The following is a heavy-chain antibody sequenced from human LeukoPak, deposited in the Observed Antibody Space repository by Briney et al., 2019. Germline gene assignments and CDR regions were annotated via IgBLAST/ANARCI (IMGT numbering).Heavy chain of an antibody. V-gene: IGHV3-48*03. CDR2: ISSSGSTI. CDR1: GFTFSSYE. J-gene: IGHJ4*02. CDR3: ARDLYSSGWYEPFDY. Sequence: GGSLRLSCAASGFTFSSYEMNWVRQAPGKGLEWVSYISSSGSTIYYADSVKGRFTISRDNAKNSLYLQMNSLRAEDTAVYYCARDLYSSGWYEPFDYWGQGTLVTVSS. D-gene: IGHD6-19*01.